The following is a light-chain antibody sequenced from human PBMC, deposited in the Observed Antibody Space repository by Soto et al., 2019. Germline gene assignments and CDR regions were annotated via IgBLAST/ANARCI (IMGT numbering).Light chain of an antibody. J-gene: IGKJ1*01. Sequence: IQMTHSPSSLSASLGYRVTITFRASQGIRNDLDWYQQKPGKAPKLLIYGASNLQSGVPSRFSGSGSGTDFTLTISSLQPEDFATYYCLQNFNFPWTFGQGTKVDI. CDR3: LQNFNFPWT. V-gene: IGKV1-6*01. CDR2: GAS. CDR1: QGIRND.